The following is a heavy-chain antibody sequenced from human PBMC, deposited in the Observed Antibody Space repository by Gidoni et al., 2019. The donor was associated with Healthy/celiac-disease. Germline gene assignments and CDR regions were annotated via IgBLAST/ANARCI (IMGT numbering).Heavy chain of an antibody. Sequence: QVQLVESGGGVVQPGRSLRLSCAASGFTFSSYAMHWVRQAPGKGLEWVAVISYDGSNKYYADSVKGRFTISRDNSKNTLYLQMNSLRAEDTAVYYCARARATVTTVDHAFDIWGQGTMVTVSS. CDR2: ISYDGSNK. J-gene: IGHJ3*02. CDR3: ARARATVTTVDHAFDI. V-gene: IGHV3-30-3*01. CDR1: GFTFSSYA. D-gene: IGHD4-17*01.